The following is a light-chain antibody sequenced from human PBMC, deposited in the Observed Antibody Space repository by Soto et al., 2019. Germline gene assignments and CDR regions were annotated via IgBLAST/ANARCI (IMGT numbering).Light chain of an antibody. J-gene: IGKJ1*01. V-gene: IGKV1-5*03. CDR1: QTISDW. CDR3: LQYENHWT. CDR2: KAS. Sequence: DIQMTQSPSTLSASIGDRVTITCRASQTISDWLAWHQQKPGKAPKLLIYKASSLESGVPSRLSGSGSGTEFTLTISRLPPDDSATYYCLQYENHWTFGQGTKVDIK.